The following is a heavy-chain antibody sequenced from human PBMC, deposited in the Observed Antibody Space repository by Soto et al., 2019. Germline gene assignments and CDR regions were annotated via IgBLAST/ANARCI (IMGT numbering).Heavy chain of an antibody. V-gene: IGHV3-74*01. CDR2: INSDGSST. J-gene: IGHJ6*02. CDR1: GFTFSSYW. CDR3: ARDGYCSGGSCYFHYYYGMDV. Sequence: DVQLLESGGALVLPGGSLKLSCAASGFTFSSYWMHWVRQAPGKGLVWVSRINSDGSSTSYADSVKGRFTISRDNAKNTLYLQMNSLRAEDTAVYYCARDGYCSGGSCYFHYYYGMDVWGQGTTVTVSS. D-gene: IGHD2-15*01.